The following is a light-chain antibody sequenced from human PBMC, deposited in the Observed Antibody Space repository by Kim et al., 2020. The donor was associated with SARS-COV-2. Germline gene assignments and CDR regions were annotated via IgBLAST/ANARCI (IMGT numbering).Light chain of an antibody. J-gene: IGKJ4*01. Sequence: EIVLTQSPATLSLSPGERATLSCEASQSVSSSYLAWYQQKPGLAPRLVIYDATIRATGIPDRFSGSGSGTDFTLTISRLEPEDFVMYYCQQYQNSPLTFGEGTKVDIK. CDR1: QSVSSSY. CDR3: QQYQNSPLT. CDR2: DAT. V-gene: IGKV3D-20*01.